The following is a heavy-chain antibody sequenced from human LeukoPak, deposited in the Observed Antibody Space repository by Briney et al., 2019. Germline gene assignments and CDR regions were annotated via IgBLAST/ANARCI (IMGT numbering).Heavy chain of an antibody. J-gene: IGHJ4*02. Sequence: ASVKVSCKASGYTFTGYYMHWVRQAPGQGLEWMGWINPNSGGTNYAQKFQGRVTMTRDTSISTAYMELSRLRSDDTAVYYCAREAYYDFWSGYYYSGSFGFDYWGQGTPVTVSS. CDR1: GYTFTGYY. CDR2: INPNSGGT. V-gene: IGHV1-2*02. D-gene: IGHD3-3*01. CDR3: AREAYYDFWSGYYYSGSFGFDY.